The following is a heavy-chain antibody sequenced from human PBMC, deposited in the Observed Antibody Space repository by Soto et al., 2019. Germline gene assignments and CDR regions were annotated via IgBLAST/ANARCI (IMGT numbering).Heavy chain of an antibody. Sequence: SLRLSCAASGFTFSDYYMSWIRQAPGKGLEWVSYISSSGSTIYYADSVKGRFTISRDNAKNSLYLQMNSLRAEDTAVYYCASSGSRMVRGVTLDVWGQGTTVTVSS. CDR3: ASSGSRMVRGVTLDV. CDR1: GFTFSDYY. CDR2: ISSSGSTI. J-gene: IGHJ6*02. D-gene: IGHD3-10*01. V-gene: IGHV3-11*01.